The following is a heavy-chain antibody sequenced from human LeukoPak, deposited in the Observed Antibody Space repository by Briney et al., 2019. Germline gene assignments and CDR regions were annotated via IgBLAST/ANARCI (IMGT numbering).Heavy chain of an antibody. CDR3: ARIGLSDDFWSGYYNYYYYYYMDV. Sequence: ASVKVSCKASGYTFTGYYMHWVRQAPGQGLEWMGWINPNSGGTNYAQKFQGRVTMTRDTSISTAYMELSRLRSDDTAVYYCARIGLSDDFWSGYYNYYYYYYMDVWGKGTTVTVSS. CDR2: INPNSGGT. D-gene: IGHD3-3*01. CDR1: GYTFTGYY. V-gene: IGHV1-2*02. J-gene: IGHJ6*03.